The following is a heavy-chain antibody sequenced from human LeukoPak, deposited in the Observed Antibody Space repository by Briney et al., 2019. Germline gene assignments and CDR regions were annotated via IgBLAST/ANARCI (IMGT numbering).Heavy chain of an antibody. CDR1: GYTFTGYY. J-gene: IGHJ4*02. V-gene: IGHV1-2*02. D-gene: IGHD2-2*01. CDR2: INPNSGGT. CDR3: ARLRRYCSSTSCPPDY. Sequence: ASVKVSCKASGYTFTGYYMHWVRQAPGQGLEWMGWINPNSGGTNYAQKFQGRVTMTRDTSISTAYMELSRLRSDDTAVYYCARLRRYCSSTSCPPDYWGQGTLVTVSS.